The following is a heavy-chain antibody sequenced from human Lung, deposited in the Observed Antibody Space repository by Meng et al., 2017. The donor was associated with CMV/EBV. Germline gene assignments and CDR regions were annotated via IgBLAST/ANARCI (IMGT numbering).Heavy chain of an antibody. CDR3: ASATYMTTQQGWFDT. V-gene: IGHV1-69*08. D-gene: IGHD4-11*01. Sequence: SVKVSXXAYGGNFNSYSFIWVRQAPGQGLEWVGRIVPLLRTPIFAQSFQGRVTITADRSSSTTYMELSRLRSEDTAVYYCASATYMTTQQGWFDTWGQGTXVTVSS. CDR2: IVPLLRTP. CDR1: GGNFNSYS. J-gene: IGHJ5*02.